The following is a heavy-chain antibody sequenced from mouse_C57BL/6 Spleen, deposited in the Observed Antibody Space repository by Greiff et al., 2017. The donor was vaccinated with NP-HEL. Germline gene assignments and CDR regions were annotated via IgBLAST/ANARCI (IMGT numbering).Heavy chain of an antibody. Sequence: EVQLQQSGPELVKPGASVKIPCKASGYTFTDYNMDWVKQSHGKSLEWIGDINTNNGGTIYNQKFKGKATLTVDKSSSTAYMELRSLTSDDTAVYYFARPYYYGSSPFAYWGQGTLVTVSA. CDR1: GYTFTDYN. CDR2: INTNNGGT. D-gene: IGHD1-1*01. J-gene: IGHJ3*01. V-gene: IGHV1-18*01. CDR3: ARPYYYGSSPFAY.